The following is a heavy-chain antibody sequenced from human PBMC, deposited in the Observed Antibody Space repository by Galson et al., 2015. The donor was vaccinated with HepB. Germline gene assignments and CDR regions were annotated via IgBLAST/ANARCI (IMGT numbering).Heavy chain of an antibody. CDR3: HQRTASGSYALDY. Sequence: QSGAEVKKPGESLRISCKASGYTFPNYAMSWVRQAPGQGLEWMGWINTNTATPTYAQGFTGRFLFSLDTSVTTAYLQISSLQAEDTAVYYCHQRTASGSYALDYWGQGTLVTVSS. V-gene: IGHV7-4-1*02. J-gene: IGHJ4*02. D-gene: IGHD6-13*01. CDR2: INTNTATP. CDR1: GYTFPNYA.